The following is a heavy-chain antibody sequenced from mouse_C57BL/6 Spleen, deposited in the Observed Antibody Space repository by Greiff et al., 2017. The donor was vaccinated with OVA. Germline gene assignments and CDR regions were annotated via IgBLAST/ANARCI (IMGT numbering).Heavy chain of an antibody. V-gene: IGHV1-82*01. J-gene: IGHJ2*01. CDR2: IYPGDGDT. D-gene: IGHD2-1*01. Sequence: VQGVESGPELVKPGASVKISCKASGYAFSSSWMNWVKQRPGKGLEWIGRIYPGDGDTNYNGKFKGKATLTADKSSSTAYMQLSSLTSEDSAVYFCARSRNYGNFHFDYWGQGTTLTVSS. CDR3: ARSRNYGNFHFDY. CDR1: GYAFSSSW.